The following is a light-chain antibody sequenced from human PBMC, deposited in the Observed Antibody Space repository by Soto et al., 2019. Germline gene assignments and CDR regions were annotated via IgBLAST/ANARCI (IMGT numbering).Light chain of an antibody. J-gene: IGKJ1*01. V-gene: IGKV1-5*03. CDR3: XXYNSYWT. Sequence: DIQMTQSPSTLSASVGDRVTITCRASQSISAWLAWFQQKPGKAPKLLIYKASILESGVPSRFSGSGSGTEYTLTXXXXQPXXVAXXXXXXYNSYWTFGPGTRVEIK. CDR2: KAS. CDR1: QSISAW.